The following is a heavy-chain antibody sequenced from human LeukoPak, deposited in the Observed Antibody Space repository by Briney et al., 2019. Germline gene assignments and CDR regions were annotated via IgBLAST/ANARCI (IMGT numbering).Heavy chain of an antibody. J-gene: IGHJ4*02. Sequence: SETLSLTCTVSGGSISSYYWSWIRQPPGKGLEWIGYIYYSGSTNYNPSLKSRVTISVDTSKNQFSLKLSSVTAADTAVYYCAGYHGVTGSADWGQGTLVTVSS. D-gene: IGHD1-20*01. CDR3: AGYHGVTGSAD. V-gene: IGHV4-59*01. CDR1: GGSISSYY. CDR2: IYYSGST.